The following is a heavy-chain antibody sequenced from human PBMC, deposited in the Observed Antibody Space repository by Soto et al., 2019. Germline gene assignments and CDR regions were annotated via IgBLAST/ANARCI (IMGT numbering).Heavy chain of an antibody. CDR3: ARAEDDILTGYPYYFDY. D-gene: IGHD3-9*01. J-gene: IGHJ4*02. V-gene: IGHV1-18*01. CDR2: ISAYNGNT. Sequence: QVQLVQSGAEVKKPGASVKVSCKASGYTFTSYGITWVRQAPGQGLEWMGWISAYNGNTNYAQKLQGRVTMTTDTSTSTAYMELRSPRSDDTAVYYCARAEDDILTGYPYYFDYWGQGTLVTVSS. CDR1: GYTFTSYG.